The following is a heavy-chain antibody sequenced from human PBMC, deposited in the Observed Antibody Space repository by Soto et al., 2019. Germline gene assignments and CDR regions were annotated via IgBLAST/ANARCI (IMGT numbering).Heavy chain of an antibody. CDR1: GYTFTRYD. Sequence: QVQLVQSGAEVKKPGASLKVSCKASGYTFTRYDINWVRQATGQGLEWMGWMNPKSGNTGYARKFQGIFTVTRNTSTSTVYMELRNLRPEDTAVYYGERETRWALDVWGQGTTVTVSS. D-gene: IGHD1-26*01. V-gene: IGHV1-8*01. CDR2: MNPKSGNT. J-gene: IGHJ6*02. CDR3: ERETRWALDV.